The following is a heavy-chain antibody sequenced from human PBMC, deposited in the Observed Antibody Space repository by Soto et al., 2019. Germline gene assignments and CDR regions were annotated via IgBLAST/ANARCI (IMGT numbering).Heavy chain of an antibody. CDR1: GGSISSYY. D-gene: IGHD4-17*01. Sequence: SETLSLTCTVSGGSISSYYWSWIRQPPGKGLEWIGYIYYSGSTNYNPSLKSRVTISVDTSKNQFSLKLSSVTAADTAVYYCASHDYGDLGFDYWGQGTLVTVSS. J-gene: IGHJ4*02. V-gene: IGHV4-59*08. CDR2: IYYSGST. CDR3: ASHDYGDLGFDY.